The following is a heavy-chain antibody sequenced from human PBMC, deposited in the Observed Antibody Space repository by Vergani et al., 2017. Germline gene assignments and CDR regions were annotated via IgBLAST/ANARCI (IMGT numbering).Heavy chain of an antibody. V-gene: IGHV4-39*01. CDR2: IYYSGST. J-gene: IGHJ4*02. CDR1: GGSISSSSYY. D-gene: IGHD1-26*01. CDR3: AGYSGSTYYFDY. Sequence: LQLQESCPGLVKPSETLSLTCTVSGGSISSSSYYWGWIRQPPGKGLEWIGSIYYSGSTYYNPSLKSRVTISVDTSKNQFSLKLSSVTAADTAVYYCAGYSGSTYYFDYWGQGTLVTVSS.